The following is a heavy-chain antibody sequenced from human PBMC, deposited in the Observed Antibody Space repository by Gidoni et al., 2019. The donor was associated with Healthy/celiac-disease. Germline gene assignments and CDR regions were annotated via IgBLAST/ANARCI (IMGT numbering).Heavy chain of an antibody. J-gene: IGHJ4*02. CDR1: GCTFGNAW. V-gene: IGHV3-15*01. Sequence: EVQLVESGGGWVKPGGSLRLSCAASGCTFGNAWMSWVRQAPGKGLEWVGRIKSKTDGGTTDYAAPVKGRFTISRDDSKNTLYMQMNSLKTEDTAVYYCTTGWYDYGDYNFDYWGQGTLVTVSS. CDR3: TTGWYDYGDYNFDY. D-gene: IGHD4-17*01. CDR2: IKSKTDGGTT.